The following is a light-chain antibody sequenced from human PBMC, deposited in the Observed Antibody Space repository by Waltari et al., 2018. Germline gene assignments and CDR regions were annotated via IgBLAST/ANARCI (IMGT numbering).Light chain of an antibody. CDR1: SSTIGSNY. V-gene: IGLV1-47*01. Sequence: QSVLTQPPSASGTPGQRVTISCSGSSSTIGSNYVYWYQPLPGTAPKLLVYRKHHRPSGVPSRFSGSQSGTSASLAISELRCEDEADYYCVAWDDSLSATVFGGGTKLTVL. J-gene: IGLJ3*02. CDR2: RKH. CDR3: VAWDDSLSATV.